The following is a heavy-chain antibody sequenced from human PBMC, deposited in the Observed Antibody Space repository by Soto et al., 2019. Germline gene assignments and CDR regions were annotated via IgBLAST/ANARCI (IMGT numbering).Heavy chain of an antibody. D-gene: IGHD2-2*01. CDR1: GGTFSSYA. Sequence: ASVKVSCKASGGTFSSYAISWVRQAPGQGLEWMGGIIPIFGTANYAQKFQGRVTITADKSTSTAYMELSSLRSEDTAVYYCARDSQYCSSTSCPFDYWGQGTLVTVSS. J-gene: IGHJ4*02. CDR3: ARDSQYCSSTSCPFDY. CDR2: IIPIFGTA. V-gene: IGHV1-69*06.